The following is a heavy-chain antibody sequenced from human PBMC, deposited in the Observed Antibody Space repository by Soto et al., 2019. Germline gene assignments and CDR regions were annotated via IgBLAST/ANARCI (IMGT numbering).Heavy chain of an antibody. CDR3: AREPLEGSGSYSKSYDY. CDR1: GGTFSSYA. Sequence: QVQLVQSGAEVKKPGSSVKVSRKASGGTFSSYAISWVRQAPGQGLEWMGGIIPIFGTANYAQKFQGRVTITADESTSTAYMELSSLRSEDTAVYYCAREPLEGSGSYSKSYDYWGQGTLVTVSS. V-gene: IGHV1-69*01. D-gene: IGHD1-26*01. CDR2: IIPIFGTA. J-gene: IGHJ4*02.